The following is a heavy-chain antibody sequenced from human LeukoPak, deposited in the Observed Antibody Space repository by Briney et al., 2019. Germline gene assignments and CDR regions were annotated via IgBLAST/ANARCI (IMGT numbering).Heavy chain of an antibody. Sequence: ASVKVSCKASGHTLTGYYMHWVRQAPGQGLEWMGWINPNSGGTNYAQKFQGRVTMTRDTSISTAYMELSRLRSDDTAVYYCAREGLYYYYMDVWGKGTTVTVSS. D-gene: IGHD3/OR15-3a*01. CDR3: AREGLYYYYMDV. CDR1: GHTLTGYY. V-gene: IGHV1-2*02. CDR2: INPNSGGT. J-gene: IGHJ6*03.